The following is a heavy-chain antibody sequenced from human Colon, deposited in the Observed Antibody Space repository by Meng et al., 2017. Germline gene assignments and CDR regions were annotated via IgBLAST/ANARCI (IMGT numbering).Heavy chain of an antibody. D-gene: IGHD5-18*01. CDR3: ARDHGYSYGLPLDY. Sequence: HVQRQQSGPGLVKPSQTPSLPCVISGDSVSSNTAAWNWIRQSPSRGLEWLGRTYYRSKWYNEYAVSVKSRMTFNADTSKNQVSLQVNSVTPEDTAVYYCARDHGYSYGLPLDYWGQGILVTVYS. CDR2: TYYRSKWYN. V-gene: IGHV6-1*01. CDR1: GDSVSSNTAA. J-gene: IGHJ4*02.